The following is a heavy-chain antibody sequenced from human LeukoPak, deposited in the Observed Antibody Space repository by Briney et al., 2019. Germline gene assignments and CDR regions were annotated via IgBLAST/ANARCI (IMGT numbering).Heavy chain of an antibody. CDR1: GYTFTNYG. CDR2: ISANNGET. V-gene: IGHV1-18*04. CDR3: ARVPPSAHQLLSSDY. Sequence: EASVMVSCKASGYTFTNYGISWVRQAPGQGLVWMSWISANNGETRYAQNFQGRVTMTTDTSTTTAYMELRSLRSDDTAVYYCARVPPSAHQLLSSDYWGQGTQVTVSS. J-gene: IGHJ4*02. D-gene: IGHD2-2*01.